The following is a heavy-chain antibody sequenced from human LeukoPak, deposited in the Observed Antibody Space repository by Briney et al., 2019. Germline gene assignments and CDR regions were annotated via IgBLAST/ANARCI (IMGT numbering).Heavy chain of an antibody. CDR3: AREFGGSASGAGY. Sequence: NTGGSLRLSCAASGFTFSFYSMNWVRQAPGQGLEWVSSMSVSSGLIYYADSVKGRFSVSRDNAKDSLYLQMNSLRAEDTAVYYCAREFGGSASGAGYWGQGTLVTVSS. D-gene: IGHD3-10*01. CDR1: GFTFSFYS. V-gene: IGHV3-21*01. J-gene: IGHJ4*02. CDR2: MSVSSGLI.